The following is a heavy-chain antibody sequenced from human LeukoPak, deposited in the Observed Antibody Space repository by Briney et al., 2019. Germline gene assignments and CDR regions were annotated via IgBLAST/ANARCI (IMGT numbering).Heavy chain of an antibody. Sequence: SETLSLTCNVSGGSVSSGGSRWSWIRQHPGKGLEWIGYIYYSGSTYYNPSLESRLTMSVDASKNQFSLHLTSVTAADTAVYYCARDWGTYFDYWGQGTLVTVSS. D-gene: IGHD7-27*01. CDR3: ARDWGTYFDY. CDR2: IYYSGST. CDR1: GGSVSSGGSR. V-gene: IGHV4-31*03. J-gene: IGHJ4*02.